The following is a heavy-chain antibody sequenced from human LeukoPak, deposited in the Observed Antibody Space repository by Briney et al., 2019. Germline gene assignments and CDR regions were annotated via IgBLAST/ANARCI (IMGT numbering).Heavy chain of an antibody. Sequence: SETLSLTCTVSGGPMRSYYWSWIRQPAGKGLEWIGYIYYSGSTNYNPSLKSRVTISVDTSKNQFSLKLSSVTAADTAVYYCARDSPCTSCMRSYNWFDPWGQGTLVTVSS. J-gene: IGHJ5*02. CDR3: ARDSPCTSCMRSYNWFDP. D-gene: IGHD2-2*01. CDR2: IYYSGST. CDR1: GGPMRSYY. V-gene: IGHV4-59*01.